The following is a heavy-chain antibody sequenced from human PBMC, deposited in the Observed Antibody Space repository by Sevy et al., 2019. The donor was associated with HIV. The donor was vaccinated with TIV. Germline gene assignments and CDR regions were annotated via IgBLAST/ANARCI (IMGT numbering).Heavy chain of an antibody. J-gene: IGHJ5*02. CDR1: DGSFSGYY. D-gene: IGHD2-2*01. CDR3: ARSPPVVVVPGAPSWFDP. V-gene: IGHV4-34*01. Sequence: SETLCLTCAVHDGSFSGYYWNWIRHLPGKGLEWIGEINESGITNYNPSLKSRVTISVDTSKKEFSLKLNSVTAADTAGYFCARSPPVVVVPGAPSWFDPWGQGTLVTVSS. CDR2: INESGIT.